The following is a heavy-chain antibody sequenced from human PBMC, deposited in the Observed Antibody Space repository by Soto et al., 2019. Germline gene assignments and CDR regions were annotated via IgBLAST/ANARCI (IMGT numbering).Heavy chain of an antibody. CDR2: IYYGSS. J-gene: IGHJ5*02. V-gene: IGHV4-61*01. CDR1: GGSVSSGNYY. D-gene: IGHD2-2*01. CDR3: AREQGYCSSISCYNWFDP. Sequence: PSETLSLTCTVSGGSVSSGNYYWSWIRQPPGKGLEWIGYIYYGSSNYNPSLKSRVSISIDTSKNQFSLKLSSVTAADTAVYYCAREQGYCSSISCYNWFDPWGQGTLVTV.